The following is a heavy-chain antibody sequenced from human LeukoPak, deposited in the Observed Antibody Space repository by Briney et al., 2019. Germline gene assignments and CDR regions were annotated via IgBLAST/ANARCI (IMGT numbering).Heavy chain of an antibody. V-gene: IGHV3-74*01. CDR1: GFTFSSYW. J-gene: IGHJ3*02. D-gene: IGHD4-17*01. Sequence: GGSLRLSCAASGFTFSSYWMHWVRQAPGKGLVWVSRINSDGSSTSYADSVKGRFTISRDNAKNTLYLQMNSLRAEDTAVYYCASNGDYDAFDIWGQGTMVTVSS. CDR2: INSDGSST. CDR3: ASNGDYDAFDI.